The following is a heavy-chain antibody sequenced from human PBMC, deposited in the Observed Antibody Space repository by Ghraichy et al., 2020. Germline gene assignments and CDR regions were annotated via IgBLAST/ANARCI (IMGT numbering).Heavy chain of an antibody. CDR2: IKEDGSIK. Sequence: GESLNISCAASGFSFSTYWMTWVRQAPGKGLEWVANIKEDGSIKQYVDSVKGRFTISRDNAKNSLYLQMNSLRAEDTAVYYCARGPSTTLTTFWGQGTLVTVSS. V-gene: IGHV3-7*01. CDR3: ARGPSTTLTTF. CDR1: GFSFSTYW. J-gene: IGHJ4*02. D-gene: IGHD4-17*01.